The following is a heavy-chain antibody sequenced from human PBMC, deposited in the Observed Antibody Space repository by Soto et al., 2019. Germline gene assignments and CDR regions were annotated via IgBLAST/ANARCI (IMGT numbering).Heavy chain of an antibody. CDR2: IYTSGST. CDR1: GDSMTKYY. CDR3: ARTVGAAYYFDF. J-gene: IGHJ4*02. Sequence: SETLSLTCNVSGDSMTKYYWSWIRQPAGKGLEWIGRIYTSGSTNYNPSLKSRVTMSIDTSNNHFSLSLKSVTAADTAMYYCARTVGAAYYFDFWGQGARVTVSS. D-gene: IGHD1-26*01. V-gene: IGHV4-4*07.